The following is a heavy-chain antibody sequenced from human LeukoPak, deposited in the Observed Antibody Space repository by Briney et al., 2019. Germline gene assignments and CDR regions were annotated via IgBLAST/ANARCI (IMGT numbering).Heavy chain of an antibody. CDR2: IYTRVST. D-gene: IGHD6-13*01. V-gene: IGHV4-4*07. Sequence: SETLSLICSLSGGSISSYYWRWTRQPAGKGREWIGRIYTRVSTHYNPSLKSRVTMSVDTSKNQFSLKLSSVTAADTAVYYCARGVLAVAGGTVNFDYRDHGTLATESS. CDR3: ARGVLAVAGGTVNFDY. CDR1: GGSISSYY. J-gene: IGHJ4*01.